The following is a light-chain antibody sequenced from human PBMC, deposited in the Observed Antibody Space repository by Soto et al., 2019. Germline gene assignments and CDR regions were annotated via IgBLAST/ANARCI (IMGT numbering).Light chain of an antibody. V-gene: IGKV3-15*01. Sequence: EIVLTQSPATLSLSPGERATLSCRASQSVSSNLAWYQQKPGQTPRLLIYGASTRATGFPARFSGSGSGTEFTLTISSLQSEDFAVYYCQQYNNWPPWTFGQGTKVEIK. J-gene: IGKJ1*01. CDR2: GAS. CDR3: QQYNNWPPWT. CDR1: QSVSSN.